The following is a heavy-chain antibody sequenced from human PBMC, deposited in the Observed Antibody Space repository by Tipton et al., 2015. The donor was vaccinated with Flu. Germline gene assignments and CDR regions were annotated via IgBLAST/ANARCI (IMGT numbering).Heavy chain of an antibody. Sequence: GSLRLSCAASGSTFSNAWMSWVRQAPGKGLEWVGRIKSKTDGGTTDYAAPVKGRITISRDDSKNTLYLQMNSLKTEDTAVYYCTTGRGRGNIDIWGQGTMVTVAS. CDR1: GSTFSNAW. D-gene: IGHD3-10*01. J-gene: IGHJ3*02. CDR2: IKSKTDGGTT. V-gene: IGHV3-15*01. CDR3: TTGRGRGNIDI.